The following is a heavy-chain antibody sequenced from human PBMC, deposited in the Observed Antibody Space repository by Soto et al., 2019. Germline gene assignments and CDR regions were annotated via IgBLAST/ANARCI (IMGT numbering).Heavy chain of an antibody. V-gene: IGHV3-73*01. CDR3: TSPPHDLADYFDC. CDR2: ISSKVNNYAT. CDR1: GFTFSGSA. J-gene: IGHJ4*02. Sequence: EVQVVESGGGLVQPGGSLKLSCAASGFTFSGSAVYWVRQASGKGLEWVGRISSKVNNYATVYAGWVEGRFTISRDDSNNTAYLRMNSLKIEDTAVYYCTSPPHDLADYFDCWGPGTRVTVSS.